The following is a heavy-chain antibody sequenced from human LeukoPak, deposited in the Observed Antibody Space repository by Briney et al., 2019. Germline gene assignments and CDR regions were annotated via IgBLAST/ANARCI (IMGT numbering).Heavy chain of an antibody. J-gene: IGHJ4*02. CDR3: ARAQWDYGDYGLRRTYYFDY. CDR1: GGSISSYY. CDR2: IYYSGST. Sequence: PSETLSLTCTVSGGSISSYYWSWIRQHPGKGLEWIGYIYYSGSTYYNPSLKSRVTISVDTSKNQFSLKLSSVTAADTAVYYCARAQWDYGDYGLRRTYYFDYWGQGTLVTVSS. V-gene: IGHV4-59*06. D-gene: IGHD4-17*01.